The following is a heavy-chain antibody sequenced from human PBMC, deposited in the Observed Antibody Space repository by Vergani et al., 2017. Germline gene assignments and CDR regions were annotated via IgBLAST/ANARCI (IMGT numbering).Heavy chain of an antibody. J-gene: IGHJ4*02. D-gene: IGHD2-2*01. CDR2: IHYSENT. CDR3: ARGLRSSTSQRYFDY. V-gene: IGHV4-59*11. Sequence: QVQLQESGPGLVKSSETLSLTCSVSFDSIRNLYCNWIRQPPGKGLEWIGSIHYSENTNYNPSLKTRVTISVDTSKNQFSLTLTSVTAADTAVYYCARGLRSSTSQRYFDYWGQGTLVTVSS. CDR1: FDSIRNLY.